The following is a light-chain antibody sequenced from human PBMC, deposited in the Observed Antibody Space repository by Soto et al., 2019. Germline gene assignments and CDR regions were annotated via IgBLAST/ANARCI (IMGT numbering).Light chain of an antibody. CDR3: SSYVGSGTYVV. J-gene: IGLJ2*01. Sequence: QSVLTQPASVSGSPGQSITISCTGTSSDVGTYNLVSWYQQHPGNAPKLMIYEGNKRPSGVSNRFSGSKSGNTASLTISGLQAEYEGDYYCSSYVGSGTYVVFGGGTKLTVL. V-gene: IGLV2-23*01. CDR1: SSDVGTYNL. CDR2: EGN.